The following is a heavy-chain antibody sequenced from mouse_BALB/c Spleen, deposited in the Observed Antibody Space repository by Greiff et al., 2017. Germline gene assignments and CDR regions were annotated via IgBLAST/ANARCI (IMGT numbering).Heavy chain of an antibody. CDR1: GFTFSSFG. CDR3: ARAGATRTWFAY. V-gene: IGHV5-17*02. J-gene: IGHJ3*01. Sequence: EVMLVESGGGLVQPGGSRKLSCAASGFTFSSFGMHWVRQAPEKGLEWVAYISSGSSTIYYADTVKGRFTISRDTPKNTLFLQMTSLRSEDTAMYYCARAGATRTWFAYWGQGTLVTVSA. CDR2: ISSGSSTI.